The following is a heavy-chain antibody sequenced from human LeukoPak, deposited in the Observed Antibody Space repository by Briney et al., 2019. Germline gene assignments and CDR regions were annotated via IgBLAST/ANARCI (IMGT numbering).Heavy chain of an antibody. Sequence: AYNGNTNYAQKLQGRVTMTTDTSTSTAYMELRSLRSDDTAVYYCARVFLLGYSSSWADYWGQGTLVTVSS. CDR2: AYNGNT. J-gene: IGHJ4*02. V-gene: IGHV1-18*01. D-gene: IGHD6-13*01. CDR3: ARVFLLGYSSSWADY.